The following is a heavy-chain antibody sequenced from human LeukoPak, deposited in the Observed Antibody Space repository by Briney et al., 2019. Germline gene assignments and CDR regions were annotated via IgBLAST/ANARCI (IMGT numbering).Heavy chain of an antibody. J-gene: IGHJ4*02. D-gene: IGHD3-22*01. V-gene: IGHV1-18*01. CDR3: ARGLSYYYDSSGYHHFDY. CDR2: ISAYNGNT. Sequence: GASLKVSCKASGYTLTSYGISWVRQAPGQRLGWMGWISAYNGNTNYAHNLQGRVTMATDTSTSTAYMELRSLRSDDTAVYYCARGLSYYYDSSGYHHFDYWGQGTLVTVSS. CDR1: GYTLTSYG.